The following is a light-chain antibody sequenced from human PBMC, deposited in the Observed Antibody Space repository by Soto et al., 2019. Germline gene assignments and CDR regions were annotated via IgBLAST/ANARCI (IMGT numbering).Light chain of an antibody. CDR1: QSVSSSY. Sequence: EIVLTQSPGTLSLSPGERATLSCRASQSVSSSYLAWYQQKPGQAPRLLIYGASCRATGIPDRFSGSGSGTDFTLTISRLEPEDFAVYYCQQYGSSPWTFGQRTKLEIK. J-gene: IGKJ1*01. CDR3: QQYGSSPWT. V-gene: IGKV3-20*01. CDR2: GAS.